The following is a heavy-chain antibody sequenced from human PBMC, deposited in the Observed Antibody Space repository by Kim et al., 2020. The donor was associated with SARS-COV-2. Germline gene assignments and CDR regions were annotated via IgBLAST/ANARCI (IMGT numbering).Heavy chain of an antibody. Sequence: GGSLRLSCAASGFTVSSNYMSWVRQAPGKGLEWVSVIYSGGSTYYADSVKGRFTISRDNSKNTLYLQMNSLRAEDTAVYYCARGPSTTHGDYWGQGTLVTVSS. D-gene: IGHD1-1*01. J-gene: IGHJ4*02. CDR2: IYSGGST. CDR1: GFTVSSNY. V-gene: IGHV3-53*01. CDR3: ARGPSTTHGDY.